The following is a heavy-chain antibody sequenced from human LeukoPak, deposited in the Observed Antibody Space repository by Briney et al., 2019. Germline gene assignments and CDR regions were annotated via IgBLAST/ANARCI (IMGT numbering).Heavy chain of an antibody. CDR1: GFTLSTAS. CDR2: IDRSSNTI. D-gene: IGHD3-3*01. J-gene: IGHJ3*02. CDR3: ARTYDFGRGPPGDAFDN. Sequence: GGSLRLPCAASGFTLSTASMNWVRQAPGKGLEWISYIDRSSNTIYYADSVKGRFTISRDDARESVFLQMDGLRVDDTAVYYCARTYDFGRGPPGDAFDNWGPGTWVIVSS. V-gene: IGHV3-48*04.